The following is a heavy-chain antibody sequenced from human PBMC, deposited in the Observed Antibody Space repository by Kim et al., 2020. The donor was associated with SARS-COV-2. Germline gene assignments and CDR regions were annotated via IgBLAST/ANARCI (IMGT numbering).Heavy chain of an antibody. CDR2: IWYDGSNK. Sequence: GGSLRLSCAASGFTFSSYAMHWVRQAPGKGLEWVAVIWYDGSNKYYADSVKGRFTISRDNSKNTLYLQMNSLRAEDTAVYYCAKDRDGYNLASLGYWGQGTLVTVSS. D-gene: IGHD5-12*01. CDR1: GFTFSSYA. J-gene: IGHJ4*02. CDR3: AKDRDGYNLASLGY. V-gene: IGHV3-33*06.